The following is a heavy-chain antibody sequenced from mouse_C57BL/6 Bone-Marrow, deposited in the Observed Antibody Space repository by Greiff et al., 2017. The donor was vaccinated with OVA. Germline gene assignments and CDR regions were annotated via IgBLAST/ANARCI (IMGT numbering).Heavy chain of an antibody. CDR3: ARCGPDY. CDR2: INPNNGGT. J-gene: IGHJ2*01. D-gene: IGHD1-1*02. CDR1: GYTFTDYY. V-gene: IGHV1-26*01. Sequence: VQLQQSGPELVKPGASVKISCKASGYTFTDYYMNWVKQSHGKSLEWIGDINPNNGGTSYNQKFKGKATLTVDKSSSTAYMELRSLTSEDSAVYYCARCGPDYWGQGTTLTVSS.